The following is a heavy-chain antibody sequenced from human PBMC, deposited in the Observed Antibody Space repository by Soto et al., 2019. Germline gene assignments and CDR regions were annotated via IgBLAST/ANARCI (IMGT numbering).Heavy chain of an antibody. D-gene: IGHD6-19*01. CDR2: ISYDGSNK. Sequence: GGSLRLSCAASGFTFSSYGMHWVRQAPGKGLEWVAVISYDGSNKYYADSVKGRFTISRDNSKNTLYLQMNSLRAEDTAVYYCAKGYSSGWYLSSFDYWGQGTLVTVSS. V-gene: IGHV3-30*18. CDR3: AKGYSSGWYLSSFDY. CDR1: GFTFSSYG. J-gene: IGHJ4*02.